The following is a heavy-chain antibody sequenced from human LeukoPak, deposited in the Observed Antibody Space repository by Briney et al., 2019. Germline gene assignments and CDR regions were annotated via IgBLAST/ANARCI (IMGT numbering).Heavy chain of an antibody. CDR2: MHYSGST. V-gene: IGHV4-39*07. D-gene: IGHD6-13*01. CDR1: GGSITKNGYY. Sequence: SETLSLTCSVSGGSITKNGYYWGWIRQSPETGLEWIGSMHYSGSTYYNPSLNSRVTISVDTSKNQFSLKLTSVTAADTAVYYCARVRMWGGQQLVSFDYWGQGTLVTVSS. CDR3: ARVRMWGGQQLVSFDY. J-gene: IGHJ4*02.